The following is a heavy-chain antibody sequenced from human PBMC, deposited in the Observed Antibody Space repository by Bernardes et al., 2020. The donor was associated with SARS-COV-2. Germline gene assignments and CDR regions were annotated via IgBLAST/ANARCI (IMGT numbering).Heavy chain of an antibody. Sequence: GGSLRLSCAASGISISNNYIHWVRQAPGKGLEWVSVIYGGGFTSYADSVQGRFTISRDDSQTTVYLQMNSLRVEDTAVYFCARDTGAISSLSGLDVWGQGTTVIVSS. CDR2: IYGGGFT. V-gene: IGHV3-53*01. CDR3: ARDTGAISSLSGLDV. J-gene: IGHJ6*02. CDR1: GISISNNY. D-gene: IGHD3-16*01.